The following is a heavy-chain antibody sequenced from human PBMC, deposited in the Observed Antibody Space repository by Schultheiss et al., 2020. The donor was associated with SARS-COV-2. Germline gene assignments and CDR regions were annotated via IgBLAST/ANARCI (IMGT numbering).Heavy chain of an antibody. V-gene: IGHV4-34*01. D-gene: IGHD3-10*01. CDR1: SGSFSGYY. Sequence: SETLSLTCAVYSGSFSGYYWSWIRQAPGRGLEWIGSIYHSGSTYYNPSLKSRVTISVDTSKNQFSLKLSSVTAADTAVYYCARGYGSGSYTVFDPWGQGTLVTVSS. CDR3: ARGYGSGSYTVFDP. CDR2: IYHSGST. J-gene: IGHJ5*02.